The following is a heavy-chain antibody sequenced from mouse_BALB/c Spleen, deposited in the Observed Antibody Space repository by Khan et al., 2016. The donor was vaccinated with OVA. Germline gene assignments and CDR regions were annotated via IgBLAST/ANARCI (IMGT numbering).Heavy chain of an antibody. J-gene: IGHJ2*01. CDR2: ISYSGST. Sequence: EVQLQESGPSLVKPSQTLSLTCSVTGDSITSGYWHWIRKFPGNKLEYMGYISYSGSTYYNPSLKSRISITRDTSKNQYYLQLNSVTTEDTATYYCARYAGNDLYYVDYWGQGTTLTVSS. V-gene: IGHV3-8*02. CDR1: GDSITSGY. D-gene: IGHD2-2*01. CDR3: ARYAGNDLYYVDY.